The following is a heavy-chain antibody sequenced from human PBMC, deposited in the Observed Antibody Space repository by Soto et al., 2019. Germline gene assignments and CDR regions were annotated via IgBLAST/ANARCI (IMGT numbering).Heavy chain of an antibody. D-gene: IGHD3-10*01. V-gene: IGHV1-69*12. CDR2: IIPIFGTA. CDR3: ARNYYGSGSYYIDY. J-gene: IGHJ4*02. CDR1: GGTFSSYA. Sequence: QVQLVQSGAEVKKPGSSVKVSCKASGGTFSSYAISWVRQAPGQGLEWMGGIIPIFGTADYAQKFQGRVTITADESTSKAYMELSSLRSEDTAVYYCARNYYGSGSYYIDYWGQGTLVTVSS.